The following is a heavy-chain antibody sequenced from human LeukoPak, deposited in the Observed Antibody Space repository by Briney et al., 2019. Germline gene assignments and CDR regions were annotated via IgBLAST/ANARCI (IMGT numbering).Heavy chain of an antibody. CDR1: GFTVSSDY. V-gene: IGHV3-53*01. CDR2: IYSGGST. J-gene: IGHJ3*02. D-gene: IGHD3-10*01. CDR3: ARVPGESFDI. Sequence: PGGSLRLSCAASGFTVSSDYMSWVRQAPGKGLECVSVIYSGGSTFYADSVKGRFTISRDNSKNTLYLQMNSLGADDTAVYYCARVPGESFDIWGQGTMVTVSS.